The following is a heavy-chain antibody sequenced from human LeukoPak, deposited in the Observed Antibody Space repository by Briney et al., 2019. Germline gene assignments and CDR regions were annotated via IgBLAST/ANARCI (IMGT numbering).Heavy chain of an antibody. CDR2: IYYSGST. CDR3: AGGLYYYDSSGYTPPVDY. D-gene: IGHD3-22*01. CDR1: GGSISSYY. J-gene: IGHJ4*02. Sequence: SETLSLTCTVSGGSISSYYWSWIRQPPGKGLEWIGYIYYSGSTNYNPSLKSRVTISVDTSKNQFSLNLSSVTAADTAVYYCAGGLYYYDSSGYTPPVDYWGQGTLVTVSS. V-gene: IGHV4-59*01.